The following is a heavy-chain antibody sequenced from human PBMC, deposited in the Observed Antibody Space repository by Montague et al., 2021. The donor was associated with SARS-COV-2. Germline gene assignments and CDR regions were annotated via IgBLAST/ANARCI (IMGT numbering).Heavy chain of an antibody. CDR3: AKRGVLLWFGGAFDY. V-gene: IGHV3-23*01. CDR2: ISGSGGST. J-gene: IGHJ4*02. D-gene: IGHD3-10*01. Sequence: SLRLSCAASGFTFSSYAMSWVRQAPGKGLEWVSAISGSGGSTYYADSVKGRFTISRDNSKNTLYLQMNRLRAEDTAVYYCAKRGVLLWFGGAFDYWGQGTLVTVSS. CDR1: GFTFSSYA.